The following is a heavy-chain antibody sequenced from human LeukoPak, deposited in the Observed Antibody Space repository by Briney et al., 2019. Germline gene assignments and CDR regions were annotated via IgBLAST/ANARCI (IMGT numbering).Heavy chain of an antibody. CDR1: GASFSSYY. Sequence: SETLSLTCTVSGASFSSYYWSWIRQPPGKGLEWIGHIYYSGSTNYNPSLKSRVTISVDTSKNQFSLKLSSVTAADTAVYYCARCDMAARAFDIWGQGTMVTVSS. V-gene: IGHV4-59*12. D-gene: IGHD6-6*01. CDR3: ARCDMAARAFDI. J-gene: IGHJ3*02. CDR2: IYYSGST.